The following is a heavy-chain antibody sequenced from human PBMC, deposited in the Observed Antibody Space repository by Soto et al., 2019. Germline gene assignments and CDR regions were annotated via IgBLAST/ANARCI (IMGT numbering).Heavy chain of an antibody. J-gene: IGHJ6*02. V-gene: IGHV1-69*01. CDR1: EATFTANP. CDR3: ARGGVATINPDYYYYGMDV. Sequence: QVQLVQSGPELKKPGSWVRASSKPFEATFTANPISWVRRPPGQGLGWMGGTILIFGTANYAQKFQGRVTITADESTSTAYMELSSLRSEDTAVYYCARGGVATINPDYYYYGMDVWGQGTTVTVSS. D-gene: IGHD5-12*01. CDR2: TILIFGTA.